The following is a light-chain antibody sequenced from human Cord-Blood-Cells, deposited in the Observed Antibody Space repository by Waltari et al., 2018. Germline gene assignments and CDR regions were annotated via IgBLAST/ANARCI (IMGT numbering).Light chain of an antibody. CDR1: QSVSSN. Sequence: EIVMTQSPATLSVSPGERATLSCRASQSVSSNLAWYQQKPGQAPRLLIDGASTRATGIPARFSGSGSGTEFTLTISSLQYEDFAVYYCQQYNNWYSFGQGTKLEIK. V-gene: IGKV3-15*01. J-gene: IGKJ2*03. CDR3: QQYNNWYS. CDR2: GAS.